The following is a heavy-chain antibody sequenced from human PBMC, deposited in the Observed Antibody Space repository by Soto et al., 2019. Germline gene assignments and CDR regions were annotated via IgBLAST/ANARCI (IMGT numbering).Heavy chain of an antibody. CDR3: ARIDSYVRRAAAGRHYYGMVV. D-gene: IGHD6-13*01. CDR1: GYTFTSYY. J-gene: IGHJ6*02. V-gene: IGHV1-46*01. Sequence: ASVKVSCKASGYTFTSYYMHWVRQAPGQGLEWMGIINPSGGSTSYAQKFQGRVTMTRDTSASTVYMELSSLRSEDTAVYYCARIDSYVRRAAAGRHYYGMVVWGQGTTVNVSS. CDR2: INPSGGST.